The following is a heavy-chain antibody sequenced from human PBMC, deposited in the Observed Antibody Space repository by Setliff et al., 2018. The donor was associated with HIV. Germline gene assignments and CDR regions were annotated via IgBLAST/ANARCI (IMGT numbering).Heavy chain of an antibody. J-gene: IGHJ4*02. V-gene: IGHV4-39*01. CDR1: GGSISSRNHY. CDR2: IYYTGVT. Sequence: SETLSLTCTVSGGSISSRNHYWGWIRQPPGKGLEWIGSIYYTGVTYYNPSLRSRVTISVDTSKNQFSLKLSSVTAADTAVYYCARHGGREQQLALDYWGQGTLVTVSS. CDR3: ARHGGREQQLALDY. D-gene: IGHD6-13*01.